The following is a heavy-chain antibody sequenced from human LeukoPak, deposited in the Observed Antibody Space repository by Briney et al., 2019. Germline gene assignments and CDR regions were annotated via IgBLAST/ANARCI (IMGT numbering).Heavy chain of an antibody. D-gene: IGHD3-3*01. V-gene: IGHV7-4-1*02. Sequence: ASVKVSRKASGYTFTSYAMNWVRQAPGQGLEWMGWINTNTGNPTYAQGFTGRFVFSLDTSVSTAYLQISSLKAEDTAVYYCAILTIFGVVIMDYWGQGTLVTVSS. CDR2: INTNTGNP. CDR3: AILTIFGVVIMDY. CDR1: GYTFTSYA. J-gene: IGHJ4*02.